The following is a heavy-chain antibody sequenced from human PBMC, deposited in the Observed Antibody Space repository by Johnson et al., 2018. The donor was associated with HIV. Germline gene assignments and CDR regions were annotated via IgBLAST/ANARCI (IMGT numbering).Heavy chain of an antibody. Sequence: QVQLVESGGGVVQPGRSLRLSCAASGFIFSSYGMHWVRQAPGKGLEWVAVISGDGSNKYYADSVKGRFTISRDNSKNTLYLQMNSLRAEDTAVYYCAKEGGSYSMGRDAFDIWGQGTMVTVSS. V-gene: IGHV3-30*18. CDR3: AKEGGSYSMGRDAFDI. D-gene: IGHD1-26*01. CDR2: ISGDGSNK. J-gene: IGHJ3*02. CDR1: GFIFSSYG.